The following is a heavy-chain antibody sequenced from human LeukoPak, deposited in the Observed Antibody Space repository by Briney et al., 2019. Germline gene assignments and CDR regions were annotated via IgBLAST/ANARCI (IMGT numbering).Heavy chain of an antibody. J-gene: IGHJ6*02. V-gene: IGHV3-21*01. CDR3: ASQVGYCSSTSCYGRDYYYYYGMDV. CDR1: GFTFSSYS. Sequence: PGGSLRLSCATSGFTFSSYSMNWVRQAPGKGLEWVSSISSSSSYIYYADSVKGRFTISRDNAKNSLYLQMNSLRAEDTAVYYCASQVGYCSSTSCYGRDYYYYYGMDVWGQGTTVTVSS. CDR2: ISSSSSYI. D-gene: IGHD2-2*01.